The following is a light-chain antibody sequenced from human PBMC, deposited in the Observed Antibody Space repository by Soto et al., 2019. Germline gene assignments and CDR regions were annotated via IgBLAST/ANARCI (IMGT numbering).Light chain of an antibody. Sequence: EIALTQSPGTLSLSPGERATLSCRASQGVGNKYLAWYQQRPGQAPSLLIYAASSRATGVPDRFSGSGSGTDFTLTISRLEPEDFAVYYCQQYTNAHGITFGQGTRLEI. V-gene: IGKV3-20*01. J-gene: IGKJ5*01. CDR2: AAS. CDR3: QQYTNAHGIT. CDR1: QGVGNKY.